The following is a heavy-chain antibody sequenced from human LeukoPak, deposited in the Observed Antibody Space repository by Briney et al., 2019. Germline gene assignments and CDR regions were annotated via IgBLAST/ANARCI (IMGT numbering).Heavy chain of an antibody. V-gene: IGHV3-23*01. CDR2: ISSSGGST. CDR3: ARSLSSRFSGPRRPYYFDS. Sequence: GGSLILSCAASGFTLISYAMSSLRQGPGKGLQWVSGISSSGGSTYYVDSVKGRFTISTDNSKNTLYLQMNSLRAEDTAVYYCARSLSSRFSGPRRPYYFDSWGQGTLVTVSS. CDR1: GFTLISYA. D-gene: IGHD3-16*02. J-gene: IGHJ4*02.